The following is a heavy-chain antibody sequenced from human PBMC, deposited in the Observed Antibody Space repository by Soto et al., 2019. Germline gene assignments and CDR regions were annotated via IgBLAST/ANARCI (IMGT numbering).Heavy chain of an antibody. CDR3: ERGCSIYCSSTRGGMDV. CDR2: IYPGDSDT. J-gene: IGHJ6*02. D-gene: IGHD2-2*01. V-gene: IGHV5-51*01. CDR1: GYSFTSYS. Sequence: LGESLKISCKGSGYSFTSYSIGWVRQMPGKGLEWMGIIYPGDSDTRYSPSFQGQVTISADKSISTAYLQWSSLKASDTAMYYCERGCSIYCSSTRGGMDVWGQGTTVTVS.